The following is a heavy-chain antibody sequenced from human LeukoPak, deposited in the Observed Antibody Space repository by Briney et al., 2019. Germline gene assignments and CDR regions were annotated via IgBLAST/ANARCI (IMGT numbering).Heavy chain of an antibody. D-gene: IGHD5-18*01. Sequence: GGSLRLSCAASGFTFSNAWMSWVRQAPGKGLEWVGRIKSKTDGGTTDYAAPVKGRFTISRDDSKNTLYLQMNSLKTEDTAVYYCTTGYSYGFSNPDYWGQGTLVTVSS. J-gene: IGHJ4*02. CDR3: TTGYSYGFSNPDY. V-gene: IGHV3-15*01. CDR1: GFTFSNAW. CDR2: IKSKTDGGTT.